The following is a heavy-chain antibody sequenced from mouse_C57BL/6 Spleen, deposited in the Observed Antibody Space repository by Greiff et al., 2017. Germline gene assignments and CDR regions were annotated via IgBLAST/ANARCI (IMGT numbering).Heavy chain of an antibody. CDR3: TRGGIFAY. J-gene: IGHJ3*01. CDR2: IDHETGGT. V-gene: IGHV1-15*01. CDR1: GYTFTDYA. Sequence: VQLQQSGAELVRPGASVTLSCKASGYTFTDYAMHWVKQTPVHGLDWIGAIDHETGGTAYHQKFKGKAILSADNSASTAYMELRRLNSEDSAVYDCTRGGIFAYWGQGTRVTVSA.